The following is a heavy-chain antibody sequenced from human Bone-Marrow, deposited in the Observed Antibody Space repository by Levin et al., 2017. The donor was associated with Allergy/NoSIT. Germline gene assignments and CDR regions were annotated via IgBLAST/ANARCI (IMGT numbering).Heavy chain of an antibody. V-gene: IGHV3-15*01. Sequence: GESLKISCAASGFTFSNAWMSWVRQAPGKGLEWVGRIKSKTDGGTTDYAAPVKGRFTISRDDSKNTLYLQMNSLKTEDTAVYYCTTIVGATPVSGDEQVFVDYWGQGTLVTVSS. D-gene: IGHD1-26*01. CDR1: GFTFSNAW. J-gene: IGHJ4*02. CDR3: TTIVGATPVSGDEQVFVDY. CDR2: IKSKTDGGTT.